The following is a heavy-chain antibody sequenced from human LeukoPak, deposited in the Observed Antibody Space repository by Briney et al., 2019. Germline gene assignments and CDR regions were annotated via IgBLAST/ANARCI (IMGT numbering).Heavy chain of an antibody. D-gene: IGHD2-21*02. V-gene: IGHV3-30*03. CDR1: GFTFSTYG. J-gene: IGHJ6*02. CDR3: ATATGGDGGGDYYYYYGMDV. Sequence: PGGSLRLSCAASGFTFSTYGMHWVRQAPGKGLEWVAIISRDGSAKYYADSAKGRFTISRDKSKNTLYLQMNSLRAEDTAVYYCATATGGDGGGDYYYYYGMDVWGQGTTVTVSS. CDR2: ISRDGSAK.